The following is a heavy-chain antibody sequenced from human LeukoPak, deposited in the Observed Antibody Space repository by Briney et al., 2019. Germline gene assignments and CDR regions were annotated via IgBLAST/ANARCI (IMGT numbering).Heavy chain of an antibody. CDR1: GGSISSSSYY. CDR3: ARENHSSSWYARGGDY. Sequence: SETLSLTCTVSGGSISSSSYYWGWIRQPPGKGLEWIGSIYYSGSTYYNPSLKSRVTISVDTSKNQFSLKLSSVTAADTAVYYCARENHSSSWYARGGDYWGQGTLVTVSS. CDR2: IYYSGST. J-gene: IGHJ4*02. D-gene: IGHD6-13*01. V-gene: IGHV4-39*07.